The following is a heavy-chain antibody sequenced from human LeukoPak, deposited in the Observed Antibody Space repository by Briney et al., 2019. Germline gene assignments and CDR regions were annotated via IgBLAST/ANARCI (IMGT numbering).Heavy chain of an antibody. CDR1: GYTFTSYA. CDR2: INTNTGNP. J-gene: IGHJ3*02. CDR3: ARDVDYGDYRLQCDAFDI. D-gene: IGHD4-17*01. V-gene: IGHV7-4-1*02. Sequence: GAAVKVSCKASGYTFTSYAMNWVRQAPGQGLEWMGWINTNTGNPTYAQGFTGRFVFSLDTSVSTAYLQISSLKAEDTAVYYCARDVDYGDYRLQCDAFDIWGQGTMVTVSS.